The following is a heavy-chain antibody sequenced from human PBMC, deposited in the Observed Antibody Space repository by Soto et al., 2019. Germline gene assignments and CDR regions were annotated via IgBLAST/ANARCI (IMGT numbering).Heavy chain of an antibody. Sequence: QITLKESGPTLVKPTQTLTLTCTFSGFSLSTSGVGVGWIRQPPGKALEWLALIYLDDDKRYSPSLKSRLTTPKDTSKNQVVLKKTDMDPVDTAKYYCVHTGADCTGYWYFDLWGRGTLVTVSS. V-gene: IGHV2-5*02. D-gene: IGHD2-21*01. CDR1: GFSLSTSGVG. CDR2: IYLDDDK. CDR3: VHTGADCTGYWYFDL. J-gene: IGHJ2*01.